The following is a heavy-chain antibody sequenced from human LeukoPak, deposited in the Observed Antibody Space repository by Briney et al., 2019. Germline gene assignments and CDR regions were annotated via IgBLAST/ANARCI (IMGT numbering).Heavy chain of an antibody. J-gene: IGHJ3*02. Sequence: GGSLRLSCAASGFTFSNSAMTWVRQAPGKGLEWVAVISYDGSNKYYADSVKGRFTISRDNSKNTLYLQMNSLRAEDTAVYSCARVDSIAAADSTRSPAFDIWGQGTMVTVSS. V-gene: IGHV3-30-3*01. CDR1: GFTFSNSA. CDR3: ARVDSIAAADSTRSPAFDI. D-gene: IGHD6-13*01. CDR2: ISYDGSNK.